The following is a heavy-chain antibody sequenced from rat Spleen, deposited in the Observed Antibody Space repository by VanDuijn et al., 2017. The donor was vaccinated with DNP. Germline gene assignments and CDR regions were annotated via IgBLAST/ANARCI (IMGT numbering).Heavy chain of an antibody. D-gene: IGHD1-2*01. J-gene: IGHJ2*01. CDR2: ITNSGGST. CDR3: TTVAAQLFDY. CDR1: GFTFSNYG. Sequence: EVQLVESGGGLVQPGRSLKLSCAASGFTFSNYGMAWVRQAPTKGLEWVASITNSGGSTYYRDSVKGRFTISRDNAKSTLYLQMDSLRSEDTATYYCTTVAAQLFDYWGQGVMVTVSS. V-gene: IGHV5-27*01.